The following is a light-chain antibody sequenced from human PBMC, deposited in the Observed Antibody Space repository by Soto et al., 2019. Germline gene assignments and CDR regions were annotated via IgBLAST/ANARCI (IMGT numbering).Light chain of an antibody. J-gene: IGLJ2*01. Sequence: QSVLTQPPSVSGAPGQRVTISCTGSSSNIGAGYDVHWYQQLPGTAPKLLIYCNSNRPSGVPDRFSGSKSGTSASLAITGLQAEDDADYYCQSYDSSLSIHVVFGGGTKLTVL. V-gene: IGLV1-40*01. CDR2: CNS. CDR1: SSNIGAGYD. CDR3: QSYDSSLSIHVV.